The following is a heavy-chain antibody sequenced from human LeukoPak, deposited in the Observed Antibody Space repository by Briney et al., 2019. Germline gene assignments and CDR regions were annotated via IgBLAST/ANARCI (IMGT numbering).Heavy chain of an antibody. Sequence: SQTLSLTCTVSGGSFSSGSYYWSWIWQPAGKGLEWIGRIYTSGSTNYNPSLKSRVTISVDTSKNQFSLKLSSVTAADTAVYYCARGGAGFDYWGQGTLVTVSS. D-gene: IGHD1-26*01. CDR2: IYTSGST. CDR1: GGSFSSGSYY. CDR3: ARGGAGFDY. J-gene: IGHJ4*02. V-gene: IGHV4-61*02.